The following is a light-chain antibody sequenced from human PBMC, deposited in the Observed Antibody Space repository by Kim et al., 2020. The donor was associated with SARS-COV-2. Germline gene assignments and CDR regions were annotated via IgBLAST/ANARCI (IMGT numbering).Light chain of an antibody. J-gene: IGLJ3*02. CDR2: DVG. V-gene: IGLV2-14*03. Sequence: GLSITFSCIGSSSDIVCYKYVAWYQQHPGKPPILWISDVGKRPSGVSTRFSGSKSGNTAALTISGLQSDDEADYYCSSYTAASTWVFGGGTRVTVL. CDR1: SSDIVCYKY. CDR3: SSYTAASTWV.